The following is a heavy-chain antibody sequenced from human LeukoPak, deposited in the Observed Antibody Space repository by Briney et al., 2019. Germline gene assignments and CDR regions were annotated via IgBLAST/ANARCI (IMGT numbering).Heavy chain of an antibody. D-gene: IGHD3-22*01. V-gene: IGHV3-20*04. Sequence: PGGSLRLSCAASGFTFDDYGMSWVRQAPGKGLEWVSGILWSGGSTGYADSVKGRFTISRDNAKNSLYLQMNSLRAEDTAVYYCARGETYYYDSSSYYFDYWGQGTLVTVSS. J-gene: IGHJ4*02. CDR3: ARGETYYYDSSSYYFDY. CDR1: GFTFDDYG. CDR2: ILWSGGST.